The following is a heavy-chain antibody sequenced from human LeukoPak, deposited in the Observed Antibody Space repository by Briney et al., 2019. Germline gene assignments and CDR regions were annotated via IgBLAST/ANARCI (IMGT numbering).Heavy chain of an antibody. V-gene: IGHV4-38-2*02. J-gene: IGHJ6*03. Sequence: PSETLSLTCTVSGYSISSGYYWGWIRQPPGKGLEWIGSIYYRGSTYYNPSLQSRVTISVDTSKNQFSLKLYSATAADTAVYYCARHGFCSGGSCYSWGYYYYMDVWGKGTTVTISS. CDR3: ARHGFCSGGSCYSWGYYYYMDV. D-gene: IGHD2-15*01. CDR1: GYSISSGYY. CDR2: IYYRGST.